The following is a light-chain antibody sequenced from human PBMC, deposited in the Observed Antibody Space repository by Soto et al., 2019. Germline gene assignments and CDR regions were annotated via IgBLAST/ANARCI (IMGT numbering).Light chain of an antibody. CDR2: DAS. CDR1: QSVSSY. J-gene: IGKJ3*01. V-gene: IGKV3-11*01. Sequence: EIVLTQSPATLSLSPGERATLSCRASQSVSSYLAWYQQKPGQAPRLLIYDASTRATGIPARFSGSGSGTDFTLTIISLEPEDFAVYYCQHRSIGCFGPGTKVEIK. CDR3: QHRSIGC.